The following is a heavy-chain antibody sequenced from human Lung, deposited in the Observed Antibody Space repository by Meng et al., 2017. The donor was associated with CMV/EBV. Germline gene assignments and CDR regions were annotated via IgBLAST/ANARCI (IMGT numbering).Heavy chain of an antibody. J-gene: IGHJ5*02. D-gene: IGHD4-11*01. CDR2: ISGSGGST. V-gene: IGHV3-23*01. Sequence: GEXXKISCAASGFTFSSYAMSWVRQAPGKGLEWVSAISGSGGSTYYADSVKGRFTISRDNSKNTLYLQMNSLRAEDTAVYYCAKGFSNYVHPNCFDPWGQGXLVTVSS. CDR3: AKGFSNYVHPNCFDP. CDR1: GFTFSSYA.